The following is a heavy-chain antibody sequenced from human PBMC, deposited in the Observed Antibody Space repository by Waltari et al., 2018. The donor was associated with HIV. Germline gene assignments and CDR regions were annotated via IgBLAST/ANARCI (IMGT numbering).Heavy chain of an antibody. CDR2: INNDGSNT. CDR1: GFTFRSYW. J-gene: IGHJ5*02. Sequence: EVQLMESGGGLVQPGGSLRLSCVASGFTFRSYWLHWVRQGPGRGLVWVSRINNDGSNTNYADSVKGRFTISRDNAKNTLYLQMNSLRAEDTAVYSCVRDYDSSGYYSANWFDPWGQGTLVTVSS. CDR3: VRDYDSSGYYSANWFDP. V-gene: IGHV3-74*01. D-gene: IGHD3-22*01.